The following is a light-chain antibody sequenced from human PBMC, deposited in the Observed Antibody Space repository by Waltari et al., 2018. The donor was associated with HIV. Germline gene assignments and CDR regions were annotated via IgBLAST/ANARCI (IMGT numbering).Light chain of an antibody. Sequence: QSVLTQPPSASGTPGQGVTISCYGDSSISGRNFVNWYQQLPGTAPKLLIYRSYPRASGFPDRFSVSNSGSSASLAISGLRSEDEAVYYCAACDDNLRGVFGGGTKLTVL. V-gene: IGLV1-47*01. J-gene: IGLJ2*01. CDR2: RSY. CDR3: AACDDNLRGV. CDR1: SSISGRNF.